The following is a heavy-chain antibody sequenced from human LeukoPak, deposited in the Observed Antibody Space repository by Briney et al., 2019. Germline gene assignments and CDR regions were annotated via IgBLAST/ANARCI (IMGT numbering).Heavy chain of an antibody. CDR1: GGSISSYY. Sequence: TASETLSLTCTVSGGSISSYYWSWIRQPPGKGLEWIGYIYTSGSTNYNPSLKSRVTISVDTSKNQFSLQLRSVTAADTAVYYCASASSSYYYYYYMDVWGKGTTVTVSS. CDR2: IYTSGST. J-gene: IGHJ6*03. CDR3: ASASSSYYYYYYMDV. V-gene: IGHV4-4*09. D-gene: IGHD6-6*01.